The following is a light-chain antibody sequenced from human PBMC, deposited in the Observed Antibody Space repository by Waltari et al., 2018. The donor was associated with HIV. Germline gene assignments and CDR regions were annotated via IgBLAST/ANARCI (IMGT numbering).Light chain of an antibody. CDR3: QQHINWPLT. V-gene: IGKV3-11*01. J-gene: IGKJ4*01. Sequence: EIVLTQSPATLSLSPGEKVTLSCRASESVSNSLVWYQQKPGQAPRLLIYDASNRATGIPARFSGSGSGTDFTLTISSLEPEDFAVYYCQQHINWPLTFGGGTKVEIK. CDR1: ESVSNS. CDR2: DAS.